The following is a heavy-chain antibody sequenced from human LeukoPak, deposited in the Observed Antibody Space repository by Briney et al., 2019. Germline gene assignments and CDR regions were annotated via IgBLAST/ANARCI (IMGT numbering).Heavy chain of an antibody. CDR1: GFTFSTYR. V-gene: IGHV3-21*04. CDR2: ISSSGSYK. CDR3: AKKVSPPEH. Sequence: GGSLRLSCAASGFTFSTYRMNWVRQAPGKGLEWVSYISSSGSYKYYADSVKGRFTVSRDNAKNSLYLQMNSLRADDTAVYYCAKKVSPPEHWGQGTLVTVSS. J-gene: IGHJ4*02.